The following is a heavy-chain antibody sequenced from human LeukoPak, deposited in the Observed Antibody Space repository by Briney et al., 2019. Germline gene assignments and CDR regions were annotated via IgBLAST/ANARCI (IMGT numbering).Heavy chain of an antibody. CDR1: GASISPYY. Sequence: SETLSLTCTVSGASISPYYWSWIRQPAGKGLEWIGHIYISGSTNYNPSLKSRVTISVDTSKNQFSLKLSSVTAADTAVYYCASTTVTSGAEYFQHWGQGTLVTVSS. D-gene: IGHD4-17*01. CDR3: ASTTVTSGAEYFQH. J-gene: IGHJ1*01. CDR2: IYISGST. V-gene: IGHV4-4*07.